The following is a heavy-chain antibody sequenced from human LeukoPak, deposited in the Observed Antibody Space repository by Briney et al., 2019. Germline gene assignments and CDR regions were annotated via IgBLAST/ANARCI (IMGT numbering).Heavy chain of an antibody. V-gene: IGHV1-18*01. CDR2: ICFYNGNT. CDR3: AREVATITVAAAGGIDY. CDR1: GYTFNSYG. D-gene: IGHD5-12*01. Sequence: GSVRVSCKASGYTFNSYGITWVRQSPGQGLEWVGWICFYNGNTNYAKKFRGRVTMTTNTSTSTAYMELRSLRSEDTAVYYCAREVATITVAAAGGIDYWGQGTLVTVSS. J-gene: IGHJ4*02.